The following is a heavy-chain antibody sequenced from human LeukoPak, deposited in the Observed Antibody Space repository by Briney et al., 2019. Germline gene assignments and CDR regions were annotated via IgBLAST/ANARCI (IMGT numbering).Heavy chain of an antibody. CDR1: GFTFSSYG. J-gene: IGHJ4*02. Sequence: GGSLRLSCAASGFTFSSYGMHWVRQAPGKGLEWVAVISYDGSNKYYADSVKGRFTISRDNSKNTLYLQMNSLRAEDTAVYYCAKDPDDSSGYPDYWGQGTLVTVSS. CDR3: AKDPDDSSGYPDY. V-gene: IGHV3-30*18. D-gene: IGHD3-22*01. CDR2: ISYDGSNK.